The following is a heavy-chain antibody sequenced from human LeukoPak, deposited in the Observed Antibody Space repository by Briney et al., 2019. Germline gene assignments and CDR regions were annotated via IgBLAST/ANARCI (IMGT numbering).Heavy chain of an antibody. J-gene: IGHJ4*02. CDR1: GFTFSAYS. D-gene: IGHD5-18*01. V-gene: IGHV3-48*01. Sequence: GGSLRLSCATSGFTFSAYSMIWVRQTPGKGLECLSYITSSSDSIHYADSVRGRFTISRDKSKNTVNLQMNSLRAEDTAVYYCATKRGYSYGSPHWGQGTLVTVSS. CDR3: ATKRGYSYGSPH. CDR2: ITSSSDSI.